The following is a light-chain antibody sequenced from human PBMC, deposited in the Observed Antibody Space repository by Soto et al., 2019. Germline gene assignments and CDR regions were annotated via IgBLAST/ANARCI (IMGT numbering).Light chain of an antibody. Sequence: IVMTQSPATLSVSPGERANLSCRASQCVSSHLAWYQQNPGHAPRLLIYGASTRATGIPARFSGNGPGTEFTLTISSLRSEDFDVDYCQQSVAFGGGTKVDIK. CDR3: QQSVA. V-gene: IGKV3-15*01. CDR2: GAS. CDR1: QCVSSH. J-gene: IGKJ4*01.